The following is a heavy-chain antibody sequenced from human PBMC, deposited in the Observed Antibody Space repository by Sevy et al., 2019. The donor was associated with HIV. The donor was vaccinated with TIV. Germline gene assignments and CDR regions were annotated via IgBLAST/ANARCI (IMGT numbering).Heavy chain of an antibody. CDR2: IFGARGVI. D-gene: IGHD3-22*01. J-gene: IGHJ3*02. CDR1: GFTFTNYA. V-gene: IGHV3-23*01. Sequence: GESLKISCAASGFTFTNYAMNWVRQAPGKGLEWVSTIFGARGVIYDADSLKGRFTISRDNSKNTLYLQMDSLRAEETAVYYCAGGRYDSSGSFDAFDIWGQGTMVTVSS. CDR3: AGGRYDSSGSFDAFDI.